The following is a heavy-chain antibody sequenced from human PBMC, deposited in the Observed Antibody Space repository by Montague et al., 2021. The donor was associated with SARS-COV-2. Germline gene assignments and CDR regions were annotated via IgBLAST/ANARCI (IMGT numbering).Heavy chain of an antibody. J-gene: IGHJ4*02. D-gene: IGHD4-23*01. CDR1: VHCSVVDY. V-gene: IGHV4-59*08. CDR3: ARQRKATVVTDLLFDY. Sequence: SETLSLTCAVAVHCSVVDYWSGMREPPWKGLALVWFIYYSGIANYNPSLKSRVTISVDTSKNQFSLKLSSVTAADTTVYYCARQRKATVVTDLLFDYWGQGTLVTVSS. CDR2: IYYSGIA.